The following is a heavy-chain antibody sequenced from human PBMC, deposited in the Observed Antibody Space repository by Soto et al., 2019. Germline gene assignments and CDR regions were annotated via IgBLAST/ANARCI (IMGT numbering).Heavy chain of an antibody. CDR2: MNPNSGNT. CDR3: ARGSKGSSWYAYWFDP. Sequence: QVQLVQSGAEVKKPGASVKVSCKASGYTFTSYDINWVRQATGQGLEWMGWMNPNSGNTGYAQKFQGRVTMTRNTSXXXAYMELSSLRSEDTAVYYCARGSKGSSWYAYWFDPWGQGTLVTVSS. V-gene: IGHV1-8*01. J-gene: IGHJ5*02. D-gene: IGHD6-13*01. CDR1: GYTFTSYD.